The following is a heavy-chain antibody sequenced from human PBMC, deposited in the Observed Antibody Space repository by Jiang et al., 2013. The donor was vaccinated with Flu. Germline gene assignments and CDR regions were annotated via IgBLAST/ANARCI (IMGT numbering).Heavy chain of an antibody. V-gene: IGHV3-30-3*01. CDR2: ISYDGSNK. D-gene: IGHD3-22*01. J-gene: IGHJ1*01. CDR3: ARDSDNYYDPFQH. CDR1: GFTFSSYA. Sequence: VQLLESGGGVVQPGRSLRLSCAASGFTFSSYAMHWVRQAPGKGLEWVAVISYDGSNKYYADSVKGRFTISRDNSKNTLYLQMNSLRAEDTAVYYCARDSDNYYDPFQHWGQGTWSPSPQ.